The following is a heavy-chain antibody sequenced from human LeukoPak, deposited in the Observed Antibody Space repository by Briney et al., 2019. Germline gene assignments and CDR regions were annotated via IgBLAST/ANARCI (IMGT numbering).Heavy chain of an antibody. V-gene: IGHV3-23*01. D-gene: IGHD6-19*01. CDR2: IRGSGGST. CDR3: AKDVVGVAVAGY. J-gene: IGHJ4*02. CDR1: GFTFSSSA. Sequence: PGGSLRLSCAASGFTFSSSAMTWVRQAPGKGLEWVSAIRGSGGSTYYADSVKGRFTISRDISKNTLYLQMNSLRVEDTAVYYCAKDVVGVAVAGYWGQGTLVTVSS.